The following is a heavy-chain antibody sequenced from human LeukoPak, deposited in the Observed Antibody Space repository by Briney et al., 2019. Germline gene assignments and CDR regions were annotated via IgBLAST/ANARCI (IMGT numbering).Heavy chain of an antibody. D-gene: IGHD6-13*01. CDR3: ATTPWIAADYFDY. Sequence: NPSETLSLTCAVYGGSFSGYYWSWIRQPPGKGLEWIGEINHSGSTNYNPSLKSRVTISVDTSKNQFSLTPSSVTAADTAVYYCATTPWIAADYFDYWGQGTLVTVSS. CDR1: GGSFSGYY. CDR2: INHSGST. V-gene: IGHV4-34*01. J-gene: IGHJ4*02.